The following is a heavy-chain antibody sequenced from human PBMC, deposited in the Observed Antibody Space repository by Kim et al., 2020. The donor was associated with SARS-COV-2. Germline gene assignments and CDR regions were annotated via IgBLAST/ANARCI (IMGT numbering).Heavy chain of an antibody. V-gene: IGHV5-51*01. CDR2: IYLVNSVT. CDR1: GYDFTNNW. J-gene: IGHJ4*02. Sequence: ESLTISCQGSGYDFTNNWIAWVRQMPGKGLECMGIIYLVNSVTAYSPSFQGQVTISADKSVKTAYLQWDSLKASDSAMYYCATTRHGSVTWPYWGQGTLGSVSS. CDR3: ATTRHGSVTWPY. D-gene: IGHD3-10*01.